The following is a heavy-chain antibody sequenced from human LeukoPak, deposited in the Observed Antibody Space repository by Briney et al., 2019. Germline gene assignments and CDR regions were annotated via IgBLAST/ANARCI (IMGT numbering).Heavy chain of an antibody. V-gene: IGHV3-23*01. CDR3: ARRSGGTPDY. Sequence: GGSLRLSCAASGFIFSDYPMTWARQAPGKGLEWVSAIGGDGRGTDYADSVKGRFTISRDNSKNTVYLQMNGLRLDDTALYYCARRSGGTPDYWGLGALVTVSS. CDR2: IGGDGRGT. J-gene: IGHJ4*02. CDR1: GFIFSDYP. D-gene: IGHD1-26*01.